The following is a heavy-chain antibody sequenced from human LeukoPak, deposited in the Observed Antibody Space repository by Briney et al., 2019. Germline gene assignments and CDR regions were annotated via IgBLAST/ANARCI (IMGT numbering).Heavy chain of an antibody. CDR3: GRQQAAAGDY. D-gene: IGHD6-13*01. J-gene: IGHJ4*02. CDR2: ISGDGTST. CDR1: GFTFSSYW. V-gene: IGHV3-74*01. Sequence: PGGSLRLSCAASGFTFSSYWMNWVPQAPGKGLVWVSRISGDGTSTGYADSVKGRFTISRDNAKNMLYLQMNSLRDEDTAVYYCGRQQAAAGDYWGQGTLVTVSS.